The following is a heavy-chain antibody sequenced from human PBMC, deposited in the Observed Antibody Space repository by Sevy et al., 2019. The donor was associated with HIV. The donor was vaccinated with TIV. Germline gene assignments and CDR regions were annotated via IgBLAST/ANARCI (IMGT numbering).Heavy chain of an antibody. CDR1: GFTFSSNE. CDR2: ISSSGGTI. Sequence: GGSLRLSCAASGFTFSSNELNWVRQAPGKGLVWVSYISSSGGTIYYADSVEGRFTISRDNAKNSLFLQMNNLRAEDTAIYYCAFGGGLHVWGQGTMVTVSS. J-gene: IGHJ6*02. V-gene: IGHV3-48*03. D-gene: IGHD2-15*01. CDR3: AFGGGLHV.